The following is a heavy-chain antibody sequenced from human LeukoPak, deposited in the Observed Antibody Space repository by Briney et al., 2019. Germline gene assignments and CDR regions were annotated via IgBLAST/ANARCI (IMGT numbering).Heavy chain of an antibody. CDR1: GYTFTSYA. V-gene: IGHV1-3*01. CDR2: INAYNGNT. CDR3: ARVGGPYSSGWFDY. D-gene: IGHD6-19*01. Sequence: GASVKVSCKASGYTFTSYAMHWVRQAPGQRLEWMGWINAYNGNTNYAQKLQGRVTMTTDTSTSTAYMELRSLRSDDTAVYYCARVGGPYSSGWFDYWGQGTLVTVSS. J-gene: IGHJ4*02.